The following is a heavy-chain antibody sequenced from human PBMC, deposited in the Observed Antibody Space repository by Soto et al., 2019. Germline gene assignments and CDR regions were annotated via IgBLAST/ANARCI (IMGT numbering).Heavy chain of an antibody. J-gene: IGHJ6*02. V-gene: IGHV3-15*07. CDR1: GFTFSNAW. Sequence: EVQLVESGGGSVKPGGSLRLSCAASGFTFSNAWMNWVRQAPGKGLEWVGRIKSKTDGGTTDYAAPVKGRFSISRDDSKNTLYLQMNSLKTEDTAVYYCTTDGHSSGWVGYYYYYGMDVWGQGTTVTVSS. D-gene: IGHD6-19*01. CDR3: TTDGHSSGWVGYYYYYGMDV. CDR2: IKSKTDGGTT.